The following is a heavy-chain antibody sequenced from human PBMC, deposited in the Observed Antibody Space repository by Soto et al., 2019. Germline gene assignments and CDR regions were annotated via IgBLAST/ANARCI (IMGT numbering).Heavy chain of an antibody. V-gene: IGHV4-31*02. Sequence: DLEWIGYIYYSGSTYYNPSLKSRVTISVDTSKNQFSLKLSSVTAADTAVYYCARLRIVPAATVDYWGQGTLVTVSS. J-gene: IGHJ4*02. CDR2: IYYSGST. D-gene: IGHD2-2*01. CDR3: ARLRIVPAATVDY.